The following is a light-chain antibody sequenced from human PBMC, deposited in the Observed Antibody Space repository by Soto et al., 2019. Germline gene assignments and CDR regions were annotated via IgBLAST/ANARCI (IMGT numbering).Light chain of an antibody. CDR3: QQYFEWPPMT. CDR1: QSVSSD. J-gene: IGKJ1*01. CDR2: GAS. V-gene: IGKV3-15*01. Sequence: EIVMTQSPATLSVSPGERATLSCRASQSVSSDLAWYHQKPGQAPRLLIYGASTRATGIPARFSGSGSGTEFTLTINSLQSEDSAIYYCQQYFEWPPMTFGQGTKVDIK.